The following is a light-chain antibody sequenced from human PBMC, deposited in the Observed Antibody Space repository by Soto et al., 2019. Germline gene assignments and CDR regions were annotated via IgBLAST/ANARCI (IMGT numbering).Light chain of an antibody. CDR3: QQSYNATRT. CDR1: QTIRTF. J-gene: IGKJ4*01. Sequence: DIQLTQSPESLCASVGDRVTITCRARQTIRTFLNWYQQKSGKAPKVLIYSSSTLQSGVPSTFSGCGSGTDFTLTINSLKTEDLATYYCQQSYNATRTFGEGTKVDIK. CDR2: SSS. V-gene: IGKV1-39*01.